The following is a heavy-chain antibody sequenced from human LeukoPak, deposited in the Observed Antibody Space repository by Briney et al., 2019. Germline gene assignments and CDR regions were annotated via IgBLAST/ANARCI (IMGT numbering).Heavy chain of an antibody. D-gene: IGHD2-21*01. CDR3: ARRTTYYGWRPSESPSCFDY. J-gene: IGHJ4*02. V-gene: IGHV4-39*07. Sequence: SETLSLTCTVSGGSISSYYWGWIRQPPGKGLEWIGTIYYTGNTYYSPSLKGRVTISVATSKNQFSLKLSSVTAADTAVYYCARRTTYYGWRPSESPSCFDYWGQGVLVTVSS. CDR1: GGSISSYY. CDR2: IYYTGNT.